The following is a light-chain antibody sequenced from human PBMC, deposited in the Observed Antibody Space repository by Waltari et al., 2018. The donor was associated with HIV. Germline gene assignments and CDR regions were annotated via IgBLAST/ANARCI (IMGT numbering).Light chain of an antibody. Sequence: QSMLTQPPSASGTPGQRVTISCSGSSSNIGRNTVNWYQQLPGTAPKLLIYRSNHRPSGVPDRFSGSKSGTSASLAISGLHAEDEADYYCATWDDSLNGRVFGGGTKLTVL. J-gene: IGLJ3*02. V-gene: IGLV1-44*01. CDR1: SSNIGRNT. CDR3: ATWDDSLNGRV. CDR2: RSN.